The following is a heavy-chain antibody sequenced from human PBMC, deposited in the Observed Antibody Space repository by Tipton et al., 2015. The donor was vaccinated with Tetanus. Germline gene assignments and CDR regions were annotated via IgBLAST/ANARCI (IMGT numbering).Heavy chain of an antibody. D-gene: IGHD3-22*01. CDR1: GASIKNSPSF. CDR3: ARDRHSYESSGYYLFDN. Sequence: TLSLTCSVSGASIKNSPSFWNWIRHSPGKGLEWIGYIYYSGSTFYNPSLKSRVTMSVDTSKNQFSLNLTSVTAADTAVYYCARDRHSYESSGYYLFDNWGQGTLVTVSA. CDR2: IYYSGST. V-gene: IGHV4-30-4*01. J-gene: IGHJ4*02.